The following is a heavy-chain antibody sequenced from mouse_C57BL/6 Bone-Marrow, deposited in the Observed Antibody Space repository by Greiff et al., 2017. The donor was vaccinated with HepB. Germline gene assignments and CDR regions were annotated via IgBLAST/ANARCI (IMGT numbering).Heavy chain of an antibody. V-gene: IGHV7-1*01. CDR3: ARDATDYYGSSYYWYFHV. CDR2: SRNKANDYTT. CDR1: GFTFSDFY. J-gene: IGHJ1*03. Sequence: EVNVVESGGGLVQSGRSLRLSCATSGFTFSDFYMEWVRQAPGKGLEWIAASRNKANDYTTEYSASVKGRFIVSRDTSQSILYLQMNALRAEDTAIYYCARDATDYYGSSYYWYFHVWGTGTTVTVSS. D-gene: IGHD1-1*01.